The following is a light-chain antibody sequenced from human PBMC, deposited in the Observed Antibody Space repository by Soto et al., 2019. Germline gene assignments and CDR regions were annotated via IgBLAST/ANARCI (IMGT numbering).Light chain of an antibody. CDR2: DVS. Sequence: QSALTQPASVSGSPGQSITISCTGTSSDVGGYNYVSWYQQHPGKAPKLMIYDVSNRPSGVSNRFSGSKSGNTASLTISGLQAEDGADYYCSSYTSSSTRVFGTETKVTVL. CDR3: SSYTSSSTRV. CDR1: SSDVGGYNY. J-gene: IGLJ1*01. V-gene: IGLV2-14*01.